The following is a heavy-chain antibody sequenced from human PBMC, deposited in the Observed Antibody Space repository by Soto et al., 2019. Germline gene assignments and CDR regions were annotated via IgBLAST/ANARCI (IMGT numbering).Heavy chain of an antibody. Sequence: QVQLVQSGAEVKKPGSSVKVSCKASGGTFSSYTISWVRQAPGQGLEWMGRIIPILGIANYAQKFKGRVTIPEDKSKSTAYMELSSLRSEDTAVYYCARERVSAGGSVMAVWGKGTTVTVSS. CDR2: IIPILGIA. CDR1: GGTFSSYT. CDR3: ARERVSAGGSVMAV. J-gene: IGHJ6*03. D-gene: IGHD6-25*01. V-gene: IGHV1-69*08.